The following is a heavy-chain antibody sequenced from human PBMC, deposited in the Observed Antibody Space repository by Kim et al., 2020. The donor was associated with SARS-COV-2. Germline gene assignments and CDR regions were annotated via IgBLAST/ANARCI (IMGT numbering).Heavy chain of an antibody. CDR1: GFTFSDYW. D-gene: IGHD1-1*01. Sequence: GGSLRRSCAASGFTFSDYWMHWVRQTPGEGLVWVSRIKPDSSATGYADSVKGRFTISRDNAKNTLYLHMNSLRVEDTSVYYCGREYGSTVDYWGQGTLVTVSS. V-gene: IGHV3-74*01. CDR3: GREYGSTVDY. CDR2: IKPDSSAT. J-gene: IGHJ4*02.